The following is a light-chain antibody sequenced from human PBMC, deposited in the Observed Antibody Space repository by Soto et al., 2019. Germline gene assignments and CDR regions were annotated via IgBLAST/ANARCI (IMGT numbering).Light chain of an antibody. CDR2: DVN. V-gene: IGLV2-14*03. J-gene: IGLJ1*01. CDR1: SSDVGGYNY. CDR3: SSYTSSSTYV. Sequence: QSALTQPASVSGSPRQSITISCTGTSSDVGGYNYVSWYQQHPGKVPKLIIYDVNNRPSGVSNRFSGSKSGNTASLTISGLQAEDEADYYCSSYTSSSTYVFGTGTKLTVL.